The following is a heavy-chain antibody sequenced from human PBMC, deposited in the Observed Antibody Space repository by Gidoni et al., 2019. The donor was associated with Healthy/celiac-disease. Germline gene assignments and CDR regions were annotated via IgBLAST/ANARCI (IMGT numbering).Heavy chain of an antibody. CDR2: IYYSGST. D-gene: IGHD2-2*01. J-gene: IGHJ5*02. CDR3: ARLIVVVPAAENWFDP. CDR1: GGSLSSGGYY. V-gene: IGHV4-31*03. Sequence: QVQLQESGPGLVKPSPTLSLTCTFSGGSLSSGGYYWSWIRQHPGKGLEWIGYIYYSGSTYYNPSLKSRVTISVDTSKNQFSLKLSSVTAADTAVYYCARLIVVVPAAENWFDPWGQGTLVTVSS.